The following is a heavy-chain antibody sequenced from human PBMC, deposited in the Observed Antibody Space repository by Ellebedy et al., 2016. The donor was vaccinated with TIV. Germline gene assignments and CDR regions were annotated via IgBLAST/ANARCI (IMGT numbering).Heavy chain of an antibody. CDR3: ARDTRFIDHQHNWFDP. CDR2: ISNSDSSI. Sequence: GGSLRLSCAASGFTFSDYYMSWIRQAPGKGLEWVSYISNSDSSIFYADSGKGRFTISRDNTKNLLYRQMNSLRAEDTAVYYCARDTRFIDHQHNWFDPWGQGTLVTVSS. CDR1: GFTFSDYY. J-gene: IGHJ5*02. V-gene: IGHV3-11*01. D-gene: IGHD2-2*01.